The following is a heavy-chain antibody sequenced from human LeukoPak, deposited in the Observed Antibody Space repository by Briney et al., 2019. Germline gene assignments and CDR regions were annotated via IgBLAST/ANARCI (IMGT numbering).Heavy chain of an antibody. CDR3: SRITVAGPGSDY. D-gene: IGHD6-19*01. J-gene: IGHJ4*02. V-gene: IGHV3-30*02. CDR2: IQYDGSNK. Sequence: GGSLRLSCAASGFAFSSYGIHWVRQAPGKGLEWVAFIQYDGSNKFYADSVKGRFTISRDNSKNTLYLQMSSLRAEDTAVYYCSRITVAGPGSDYWGQGTLVTVSS. CDR1: GFAFSSYG.